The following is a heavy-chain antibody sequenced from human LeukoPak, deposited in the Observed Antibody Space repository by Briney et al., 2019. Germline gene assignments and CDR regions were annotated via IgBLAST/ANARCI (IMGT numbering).Heavy chain of an antibody. D-gene: IGHD1-26*01. Sequence: ASVKVSCKASGYTFTSYGISWVRRAPGQGLEWMGWISAYNGNTNYAQKLQGRATMTTDTSTSTAYMELRSLRSDDTAVYYCARSSGSYSRCPYWGQGTLVTVSS. V-gene: IGHV1-18*01. CDR2: ISAYNGNT. CDR1: GYTFTSYG. CDR3: ARSSGSYSRCPY. J-gene: IGHJ4*02.